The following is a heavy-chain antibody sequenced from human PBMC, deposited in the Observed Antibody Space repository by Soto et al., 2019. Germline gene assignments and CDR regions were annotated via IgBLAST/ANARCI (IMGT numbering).Heavy chain of an antibody. D-gene: IGHD4-17*01. CDR1: GGSISNYY. V-gene: IGHV4-59*01. CDR3: ARVNYGDYYYGMDV. CDR2: IYYSGST. J-gene: IGHJ6*02. Sequence: TLSLTCTVSGGSISNYYWSWIRQPPGKGLEWIGYIYYSGSTNYNPSLKSRVTISVDTSKNQFSLKLSSVTAADTALYYCARVNYGDYYYGMDVWGQGTTVTVSS.